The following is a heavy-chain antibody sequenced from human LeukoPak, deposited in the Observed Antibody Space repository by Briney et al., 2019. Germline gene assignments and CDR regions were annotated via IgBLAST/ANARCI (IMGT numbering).Heavy chain of an antibody. Sequence: GGSLRPSCAVSGFNVTTTQMSWVRQAPGKGLEWVSFIYSGGGTKYAESVKGRFTISRDRSKNALYLQMNSLRVEDTAMFYCVRPPYSWGQGTLVTVSS. V-gene: IGHV3-53*01. CDR3: VRPPYS. J-gene: IGHJ4*02. CDR2: IYSGGGT. CDR1: GFNVTTTQ. D-gene: IGHD5-12*01.